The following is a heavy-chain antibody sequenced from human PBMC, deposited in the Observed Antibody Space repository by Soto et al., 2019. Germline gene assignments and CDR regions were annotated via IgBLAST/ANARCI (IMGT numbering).Heavy chain of an antibody. Sequence: PSETLSLTCTVSGGSISSGDYSWSWIRQPPGKGLEWIGYIYSSGRTYYIPSLRSRLDISLDTPKSQFSLKLTSVTAADTAVYFCARARRYSSSWFYLDSWGQGTLVTVSS. V-gene: IGHV4-30-4*01. CDR1: GGSISSGDYS. J-gene: IGHJ4*02. CDR3: ARARRYSSSWFYLDS. CDR2: IYSSGRT. D-gene: IGHD6-13*01.